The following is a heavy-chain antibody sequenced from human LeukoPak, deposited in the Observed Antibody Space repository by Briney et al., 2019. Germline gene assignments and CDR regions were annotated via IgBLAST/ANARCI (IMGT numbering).Heavy chain of an antibody. CDR3: ARSTGSTMFIDY. V-gene: IGHV4-30-4*08. J-gene: IGHJ4*02. Sequence: SQTLSLTCTVSGGSISSGDYYWSWIRQPPGKGLEWIGYIYYSGSTYYNPSLKSRVTISVDTSKNQFSLKLSSVTAADTAVYYCARSTGSTMFIDYWGQGTLVTVSS. D-gene: IGHD3-10*02. CDR1: GGSISSGDYY. CDR2: IYYSGST.